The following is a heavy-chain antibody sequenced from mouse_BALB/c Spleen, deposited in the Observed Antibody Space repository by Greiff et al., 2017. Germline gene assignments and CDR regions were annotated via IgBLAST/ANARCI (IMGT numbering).Heavy chain of an antibody. CDR3: ARESYGNYESY. Sequence: LQESGPGLVAPSQSLSITCTVSGFSLTSYGVHWVRQPPGKGLEWLGVIWAGGSTNYNSALMSRLSISKDNSKSQVFLKMNSLQTDDTAMYYCARESYGNYESYWGQGTLVTVSA. V-gene: IGHV2-9*02. CDR2: IWAGGST. CDR1: GFSLTSYG. D-gene: IGHD2-10*02. J-gene: IGHJ3*01.